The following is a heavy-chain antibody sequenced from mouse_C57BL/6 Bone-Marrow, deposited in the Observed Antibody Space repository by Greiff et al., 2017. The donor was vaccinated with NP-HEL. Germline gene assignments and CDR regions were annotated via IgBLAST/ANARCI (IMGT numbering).Heavy chain of an antibody. CDR3: ARSPGLYYYGSSYYFDY. Sequence: EVKLQESGPGLVKPSQSLSLTCSVTGYSIPSGYYWNWIRQFPGNTLEWMGYISYDGSNNYNPSLKNRISITRDTSKNQFFLKLNSVTTEDTATYYCARSPGLYYYGSSYYFDYWGQGTTLTVSS. J-gene: IGHJ2*01. CDR2: ISYDGSN. V-gene: IGHV3-6*01. CDR1: GYSIPSGYY. D-gene: IGHD1-1*01.